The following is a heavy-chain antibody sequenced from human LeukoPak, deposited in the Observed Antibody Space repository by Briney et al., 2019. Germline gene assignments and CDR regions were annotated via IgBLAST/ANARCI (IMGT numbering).Heavy chain of an antibody. CDR3: ARDSMVRGVIIHDY. D-gene: IGHD3-10*01. V-gene: IGHV3-66*01. CDR1: GFTVSSNY. J-gene: IGHJ4*02. Sequence: GGSLRLSCAASGFTVSSNYMSWVRQAPGKGLEWVSVIYSGGSTYYADSVKGRFTISRDNSKNTLYLQMNSLRAEDTAVYYCARDSMVRGVIIHDYWGQGTLVTVSS. CDR2: IYSGGST.